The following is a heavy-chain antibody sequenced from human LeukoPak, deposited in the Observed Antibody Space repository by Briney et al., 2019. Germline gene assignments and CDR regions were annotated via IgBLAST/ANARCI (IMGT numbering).Heavy chain of an antibody. CDR2: ISGSGGST. CDR1: GFTFSSYA. CDR3: ARDRVSYYYDSSGYLIPYYYYGMDV. J-gene: IGHJ6*02. D-gene: IGHD3-22*01. Sequence: GGSLRLSCAASGFTFSSYAMTWVRQAPGKRLEWVSAISGSGGSTYYADSVKGRFTISRDNAKNSLYLQMNSLRAEDTAVYYCARDRVSYYYDSSGYLIPYYYYGMDVWGQGTTVTVSS. V-gene: IGHV3-23*01.